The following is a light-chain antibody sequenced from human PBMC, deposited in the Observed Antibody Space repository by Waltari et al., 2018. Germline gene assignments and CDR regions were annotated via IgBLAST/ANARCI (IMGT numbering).Light chain of an antibody. V-gene: IGLV3-21*04. Sequence: YVLTQPPSVSVAPGQTARITCAEDNIGTKSVQWYQQKPGQAPVLVIYYDSDRPSGIPGRCSGSHSGTTAALTISNVEAGDEADYYCQVWDSSSAQAVFGGGTRLTVL. CDR2: YDS. CDR1: NIGTKS. CDR3: QVWDSSSAQAV. J-gene: IGLJ2*01.